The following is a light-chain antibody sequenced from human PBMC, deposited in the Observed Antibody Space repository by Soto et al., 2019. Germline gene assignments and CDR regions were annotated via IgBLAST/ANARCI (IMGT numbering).Light chain of an antibody. CDR1: QSISGW. Sequence: DIPMTQSPSTLSASVGDRVSITCRASQSISGWLAWYQQKPGKAPKLLIYKVSSLERGVPSRFSGSGSGTEFTLTISSLQPDDFATYYCQQYNSYSWTFGQGTKVEIK. CDR2: KVS. V-gene: IGKV1-5*03. CDR3: QQYNSYSWT. J-gene: IGKJ1*01.